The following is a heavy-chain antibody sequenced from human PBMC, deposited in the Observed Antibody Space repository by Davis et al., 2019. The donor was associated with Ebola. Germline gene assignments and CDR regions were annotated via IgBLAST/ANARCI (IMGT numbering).Heavy chain of an antibody. CDR1: GGSFSGYY. D-gene: IGHD2-15*01. V-gene: IGHV4-34*01. CDR3: ARLRVPPYYYGMDV. J-gene: IGHJ6*02. Sequence: MPGGSLRLSCAVYGGSFSGYYWSWIRQPPGKGLEWIGEINHSGSTNYNPSLKSRVTISVDTSKNQFSLKLSSVTAADTAVYYCARLRVPPYYYGMDVWGQGTTVTVSS. CDR2: INHSGST.